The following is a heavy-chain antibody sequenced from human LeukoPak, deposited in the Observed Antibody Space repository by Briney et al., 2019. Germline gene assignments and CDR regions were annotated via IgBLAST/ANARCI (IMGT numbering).Heavy chain of an antibody. Sequence: GGSLRLSCAASGFTFSSYAMSWVRQAPGKGLEWVSAISGSGGSTYYADSVKGRFTISRDNSKNTLHLQMNSLGDEDTAVYYCANQPLRFDDAFDIWGQGTMVTVSS. D-gene: IGHD5/OR15-5a*01. CDR1: GFTFSSYA. CDR3: ANQPLRFDDAFDI. J-gene: IGHJ3*02. V-gene: IGHV3-23*01. CDR2: ISGSGGST.